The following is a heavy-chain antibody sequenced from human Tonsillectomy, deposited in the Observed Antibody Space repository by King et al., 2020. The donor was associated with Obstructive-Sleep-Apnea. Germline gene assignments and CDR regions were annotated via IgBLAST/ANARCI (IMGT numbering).Heavy chain of an antibody. Sequence: QVQLQQWGAGLLKPSETLSLTCAVYGGSFSGYYWSWIRQPPGKGLEWIGEINDSGSTNYNPSLKSRVTISVDTSKNQFSVKMSSVTAADTAVYYCARGGYSYGYGYWGHGTLVTVSS. CDR2: INDSGST. D-gene: IGHD5-18*01. CDR3: ARGGYSYGYGY. J-gene: IGHJ4*01. CDR1: GGSFSGYY. V-gene: IGHV4-34*01.